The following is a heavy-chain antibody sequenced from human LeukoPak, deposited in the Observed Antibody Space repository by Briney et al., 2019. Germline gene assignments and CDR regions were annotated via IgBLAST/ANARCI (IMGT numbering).Heavy chain of an antibody. CDR1: GFTFSNYA. V-gene: IGHV3-30*03. Sequence: GGSLRLSCAASGFTFSNYAMHWVRQAPGKGLEWVAFMSYDGSDKYYADSVKGRFTISRDNSKSTLYLQMNSLRAEDTAIYYCATKTYYGSGSVPDYWGQGTLVTVSS. CDR2: MSYDGSDK. D-gene: IGHD3-10*01. CDR3: ATKTYYGSGSVPDY. J-gene: IGHJ4*02.